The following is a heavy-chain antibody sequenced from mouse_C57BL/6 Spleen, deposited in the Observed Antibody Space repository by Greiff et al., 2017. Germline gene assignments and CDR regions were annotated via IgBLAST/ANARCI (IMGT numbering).Heavy chain of an antibody. Sequence: EVKLVESGGGLVKPGGSLKLSCAASGFTFSDYGMHWVRQAPEKGLEWVAYISSGSSTIYYADTVKGRFTISRDNAKNTLFLQMTSLRTEDTAMDYCARPEYSNVYAMDYWGQGTSVTVSS. V-gene: IGHV5-17*01. J-gene: IGHJ4*01. D-gene: IGHD2-5*01. CDR2: ISSGSSTI. CDR1: GFTFSDYG. CDR3: ARPEYSNVYAMDY.